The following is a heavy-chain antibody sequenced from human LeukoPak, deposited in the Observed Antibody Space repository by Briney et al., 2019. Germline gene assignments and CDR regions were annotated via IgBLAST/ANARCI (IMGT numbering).Heavy chain of an antibody. D-gene: IGHD2-15*01. V-gene: IGHV4-34*01. CDR3: ARHSGGFFPRYCSGGSCYLDY. CDR1: GGSFSYYY. Sequence: SETLSLTCAVYGGSFSYYYWSWIRQPPGKGLEWIGEINHSGITNYNPSLKSRVTISVDTSKNQFSLKLSSVTAADTAVYYCARHSGGFFPRYCSGGSCYLDYWGQGTLVTVSS. J-gene: IGHJ4*02. CDR2: INHSGIT.